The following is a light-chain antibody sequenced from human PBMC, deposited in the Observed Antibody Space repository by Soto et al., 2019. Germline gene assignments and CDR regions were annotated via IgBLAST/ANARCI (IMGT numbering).Light chain of an antibody. J-gene: IGLJ2*01. Sequence: QPVLTRSPSISASLGASVKLTCTLSSGHSNYAIAWHQQQPEKGPRYLMKLNSDGSHSKGDGIPDRFSGSSSGAERYLTISSLQSEDEADYYCQTWGTGIHVFGGGTKLTVL. CDR2: LNSDGSH. V-gene: IGLV4-69*01. CDR3: QTWGTGIHV. CDR1: SGHSNYA.